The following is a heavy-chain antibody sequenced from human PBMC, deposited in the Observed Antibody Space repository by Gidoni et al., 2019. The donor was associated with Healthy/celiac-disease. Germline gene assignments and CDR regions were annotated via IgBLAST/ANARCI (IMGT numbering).Heavy chain of an antibody. CDR2: INHHGST. D-gene: IGHD2-2*02. J-gene: IGHJ6*02. Sequence: QVQLQQWGAGLLKPSETLSLTCAVYGGPFSGYYWSWTRQPPGKGLEWIGEINHHGSTNYNPSLKSRVTISVDTSKNQFSLKLSSVTAADTAVYYCARLGYCSSTSCYTRDGYYYYYGMDAWGQGTTVTVSS. CDR1: GGPFSGYY. V-gene: IGHV4-34*01. CDR3: ARLGYCSSTSCYTRDGYYYYYGMDA.